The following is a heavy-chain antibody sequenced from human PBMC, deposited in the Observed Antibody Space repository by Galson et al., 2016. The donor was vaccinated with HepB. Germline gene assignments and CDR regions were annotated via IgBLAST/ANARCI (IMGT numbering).Heavy chain of an antibody. D-gene: IGHD2-15*01. CDR1: GGTFSNYA. J-gene: IGHJ3*02. CDR2: IIPIFGTA. Sequence: SVKVSCKASGGTFSNYAISWVRQAPGQGLEWMGGIIPIFGTANYAQKFQGRVTITADESTSTAYMELSSLRSEDTAVYYCARGVHTTRYCSGGSCYGYDAFDIWGQGTMVTVSS. V-gene: IGHV1-69*13. CDR3: ARGVHTTRYCSGGSCYGYDAFDI.